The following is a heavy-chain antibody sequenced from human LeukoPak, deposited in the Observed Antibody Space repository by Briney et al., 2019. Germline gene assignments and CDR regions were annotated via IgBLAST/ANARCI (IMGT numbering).Heavy chain of an antibody. CDR3: VKDERGAFYIH. D-gene: IGHD1-26*01. CDR1: GFPFSSYA. V-gene: IGHV3-7*01. Sequence: GRSLRLSCAASGFPFSSYALRSVRQAPGKGLEWVSNINEDGNTQNYVDSLTGRFNISRDNAKISVYLQMDSLRAEDTAVYFCVKDERGAFYIHWGEGTLVTVSS. J-gene: IGHJ4*02. CDR2: INEDGNTQ.